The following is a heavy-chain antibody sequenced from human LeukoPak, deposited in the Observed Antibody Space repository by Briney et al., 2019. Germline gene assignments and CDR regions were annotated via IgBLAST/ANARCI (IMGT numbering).Heavy chain of an antibody. CDR1: GFTFSSYG. CDR3: TKDRGYSYFRYFQH. CDR2: IWYDGSNK. J-gene: IGHJ1*01. Sequence: PGGSLRRSCAASGFTFSSYGMHWVRQAPGKGREWVAVIWYDGSNKYYADSVKGRFTISRDNSKNTLYLQMNSLRGEDTAVYYCTKDRGYSYFRYFQHWGQVTLVTFSS. V-gene: IGHV3-33*06. D-gene: IGHD5-18*01.